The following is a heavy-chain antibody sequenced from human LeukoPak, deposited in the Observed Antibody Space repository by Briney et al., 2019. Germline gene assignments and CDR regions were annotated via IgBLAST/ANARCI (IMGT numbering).Heavy chain of an antibody. D-gene: IGHD3-10*01. CDR2: IYTSGST. J-gene: IGHJ5*02. Sequence: SETLSLTCTVSGGSISSYYWSWIRQPAGKGLEWIGRIYTSGSTTYNPSLKSRVTMSVDTSKNQFSLKLSSVTAADTAVYYCARDLVTMVRGVIITPNWFDPWGQGALVTVSS. CDR3: ARDLVTMVRGVIITPNWFDP. V-gene: IGHV4-4*07. CDR1: GGSISSYY.